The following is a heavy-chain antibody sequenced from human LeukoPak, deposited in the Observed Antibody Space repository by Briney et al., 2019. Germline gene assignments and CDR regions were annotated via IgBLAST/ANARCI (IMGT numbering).Heavy chain of an antibody. Sequence: SETLSLTCTVSGGSISSYYWSWIRQPAGKGLEWIGRIYTSGSTNYNPSLKSRVTMSVDTSKNQFSLKLSSVTAADTAVYYCAREKPSNYDFWSGYYTALDYWGQGTLVSVSS. V-gene: IGHV4-4*07. CDR2: IYTSGST. J-gene: IGHJ4*02. CDR3: AREKPSNYDFWSGYYTALDY. D-gene: IGHD3-3*01. CDR1: GGSISSYY.